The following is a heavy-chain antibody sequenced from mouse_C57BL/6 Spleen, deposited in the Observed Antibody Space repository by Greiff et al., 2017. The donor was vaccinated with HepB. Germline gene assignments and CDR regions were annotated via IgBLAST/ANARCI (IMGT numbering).Heavy chain of an antibody. CDR2: IYPRSGNT. J-gene: IGHJ4*01. V-gene: IGHV1-81*01. CDR1: GYTFTSYG. Sequence: VQLQQSGAELARPGASVKLSCKASGYTFTSYGISWVKQRTGQGLEWIGEIYPRSGNTNYNEKFKGKATLTADKSSSTAYMKLRSLTSEDSAVYFYARESVYYGNLYYAMDYWGQGTSVTVSS. D-gene: IGHD2-1*01. CDR3: ARESVYYGNLYYAMDY.